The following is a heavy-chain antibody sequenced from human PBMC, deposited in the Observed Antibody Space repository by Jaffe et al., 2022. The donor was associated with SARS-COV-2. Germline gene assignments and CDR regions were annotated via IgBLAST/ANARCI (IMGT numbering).Heavy chain of an antibody. CDR3: ARDGAAAGHYYYYGMDV. CDR1: GFTFSSYS. J-gene: IGHJ6*02. D-gene: IGHD6-13*01. V-gene: IGHV3-21*01. Sequence: EVQLVESGGGLVKPGGSLRLSCAASGFTFSSYSMNWVRQAPGKGLEWVSSISSSSSYIYYADSVKGRFTISRDNAKNSLYLQMNSLRAEDTAVYYCARDGAAAGHYYYYGMDVWGQGTTVTVSS. CDR2: ISSSSSYI.